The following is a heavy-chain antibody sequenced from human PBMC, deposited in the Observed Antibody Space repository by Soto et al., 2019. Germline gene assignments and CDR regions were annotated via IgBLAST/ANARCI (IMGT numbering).Heavy chain of an antibody. CDR3: ATFIAAAAYKFDD. V-gene: IGHV4-39*01. Sequence: QLQLQESGPGLVKPSETLSLTCTVSGGSISSSSYSWGWIRQPPGKGLEWIGSIHYSVGTYYNPSLKSRVTIYVDTSKNQFALKLSSVTAADTAVYYCATFIAAAAYKFDDWGQGTLVTVSS. CDR2: IHYSVGT. D-gene: IGHD6-13*01. CDR1: GGSISSSSYS. J-gene: IGHJ4*02.